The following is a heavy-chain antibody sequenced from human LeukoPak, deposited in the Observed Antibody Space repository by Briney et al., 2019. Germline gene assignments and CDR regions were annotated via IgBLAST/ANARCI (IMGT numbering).Heavy chain of an antibody. Sequence: GGSLRLSCAASGFTFSSYGMHWVRQAPGKGLEWVAVIWYDGSNKYYADSVKGRFTISRDNAKNSLYLQMNSLRAEDTAVYYCARAHSHYDSSGYYVFDYWGQGTLVTVSS. J-gene: IGHJ4*02. V-gene: IGHV3-33*01. CDR3: ARAHSHYDSSGYYVFDY. CDR2: IWYDGSNK. CDR1: GFTFSSYG. D-gene: IGHD3-22*01.